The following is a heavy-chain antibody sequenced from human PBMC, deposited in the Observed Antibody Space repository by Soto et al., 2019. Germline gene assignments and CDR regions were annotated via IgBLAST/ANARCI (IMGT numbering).Heavy chain of an antibody. V-gene: IGHV2-5*04. Sequence: QITLRESAPTLVKPTQTLTLTCTFSGFSLSTSGVGVGWIRQPPGKALEWLALIYWNDDSRYSPSLKSRLTITKDTSKNQVVLTMTNMYPVDTGTYYCVYSPGYCTGGSCNYFDNWGQGTLVTVSS. CDR3: VYSPGYCTGGSCNYFDN. D-gene: IGHD2-15*01. J-gene: IGHJ4*02. CDR1: GFSLSTSGVG. CDR2: IYWNDDS.